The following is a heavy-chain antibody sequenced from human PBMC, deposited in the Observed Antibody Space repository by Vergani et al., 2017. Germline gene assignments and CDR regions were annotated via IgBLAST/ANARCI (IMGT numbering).Heavy chain of an antibody. J-gene: IGHJ4*02. CDR2: IYTSGSS. CDR3: ARERADSTSRRVDY. CDR1: GGSISSGSYY. V-gene: IGHV4-61*02. Sequence: QVQLQESGPGLVKPSQTLSLTCTVSGGSISSGSYYWSWIRQPAGKGLEWIGLIYTSGSSNYNPSLKSRVTISVDTSKNQFSLKLSSVTAADTAVYYCARERADSTSRRVDYWGQGTLVTVSS. D-gene: IGHD2-2*01.